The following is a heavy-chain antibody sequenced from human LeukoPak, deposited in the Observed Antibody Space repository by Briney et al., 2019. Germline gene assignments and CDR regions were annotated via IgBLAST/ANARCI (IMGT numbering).Heavy chain of an antibody. CDR3: AREGYYYGSGSPTFDY. D-gene: IGHD3-10*01. CDR2: ISSSRSYI. J-gene: IGHJ4*02. V-gene: IGHV3-21*01. Sequence: GGSLRLSCAASGFTFSSYSMNWVRQAPGKGLEWVSSISSSRSYIYYADSVKGRFTISRDNAKNSLYLQMNSLRAEDTAVYYCAREGYYYGSGSPTFDYWGQGTLVTVSS. CDR1: GFTFSSYS.